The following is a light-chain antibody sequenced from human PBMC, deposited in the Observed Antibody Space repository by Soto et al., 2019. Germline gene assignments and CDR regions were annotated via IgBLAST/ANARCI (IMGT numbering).Light chain of an antibody. CDR1: QSISGW. CDR3: QQYSSHSRT. CDR2: DAS. J-gene: IGKJ1*01. Sequence: DIPMTQFPSTLSASIGDRVTITCRASQSISGWLAWYQQKPGKAPKFLIYDASTLESGVPSRFSGSGSGTEFTLTISRLQPDDFATYYCQQYSSHSRTFGQGTKVEIK. V-gene: IGKV1-5*01.